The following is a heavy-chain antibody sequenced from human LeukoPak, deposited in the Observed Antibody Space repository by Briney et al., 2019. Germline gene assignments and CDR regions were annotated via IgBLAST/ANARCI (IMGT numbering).Heavy chain of an antibody. CDR3: ARGVVPAAIQRGYYYYYYMDV. CDR1: GGTFSSYA. Sequence: ASVKVPCKASGGTFSSYAISWVRQAPGQGLEWMGGIIPIFGTANYAQKFQGRVTITTDESTSTAYMELSSLRSEDTAVYCCARGVVPAAIQRGYYYYYYMDVWGKGTTVTVSS. CDR2: IIPIFGTA. D-gene: IGHD2-2*02. V-gene: IGHV1-69*05. J-gene: IGHJ6*03.